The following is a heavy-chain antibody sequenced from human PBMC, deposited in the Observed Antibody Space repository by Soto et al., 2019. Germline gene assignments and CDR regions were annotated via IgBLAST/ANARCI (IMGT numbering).Heavy chain of an antibody. D-gene: IGHD1-1*01. J-gene: IGHJ4*02. CDR2: IYWDDDK. Sequence: QITLKESGPTLVKPTQTLTLTCTFSGFCLSPGGVGVGWIRQPPGEALEYLALIYWDDDKRYSPSLKTRLTLTKDTSKNQVVLTMTNMDPVDTATYYCAHRQGGYNWNDGDFDFWGQGTLVTVSS. CDR3: AHRQGGYNWNDGDFDF. CDR1: GFCLSPGGVG. V-gene: IGHV2-5*02.